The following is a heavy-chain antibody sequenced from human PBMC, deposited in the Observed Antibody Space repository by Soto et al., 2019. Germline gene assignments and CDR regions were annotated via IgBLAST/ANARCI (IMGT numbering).Heavy chain of an antibody. V-gene: IGHV2-70*11. CDR2: IDWDDDK. D-gene: IGHD3-10*01. Sequence: GSGPTLVNPPQTLTLTCTFSGFSLSTSGMCVSWIRQPPGKALEWLARIDWDDDKYYSTSLKTRLTISKDTSKNQVVLTMTNMEPVDTATYYCARIHYYGSGSYYPKYYYYYYMDVWGKGTTVTVSS. CDR1: GFSLSTSGMC. CDR3: ARIHYYGSGSYYPKYYYYYYMDV. J-gene: IGHJ6*03.